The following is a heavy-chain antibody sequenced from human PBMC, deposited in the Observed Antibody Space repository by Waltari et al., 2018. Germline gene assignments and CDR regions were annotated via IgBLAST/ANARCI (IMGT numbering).Heavy chain of an antibody. CDR1: GGSFSGYY. Sequence: QVQLQQWGAGLLKPSETLSLTCAVYGGSFSGYYWSWIRQPTGKGLEWIGEMNHSGSTVSTRSRRSRVTISGDTSKNQFSLKLSSVTAADTAVYYCARLLVTVVTPGPPEVDYWGQGTLVTVSS. V-gene: IGHV4-34*01. J-gene: IGHJ4*02. D-gene: IGHD2-15*01. CDR3: ARLLVTVVTPGPPEVDY. CDR2: MNHSGST.